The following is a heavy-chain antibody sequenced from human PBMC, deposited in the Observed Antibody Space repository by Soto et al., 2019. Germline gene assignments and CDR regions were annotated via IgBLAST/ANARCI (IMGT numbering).Heavy chain of an antibody. CDR1: GDSVSSNNAA. J-gene: IGHJ4*02. D-gene: IGHD6-19*01. CDR2: TYQRSKWYN. Sequence: SQTLSLTCAISGDSVSSNNAAWNWIRQSPSRGLEWLGRTYQRSKWYNDYAVSVKGRVTINADTSKNQFSLHLNSVTPEDTAVYYCAREAVAVPRYSSTYYFDSWGQGTLVTVSS. V-gene: IGHV6-1*01. CDR3: AREAVAVPRYSSTYYFDS.